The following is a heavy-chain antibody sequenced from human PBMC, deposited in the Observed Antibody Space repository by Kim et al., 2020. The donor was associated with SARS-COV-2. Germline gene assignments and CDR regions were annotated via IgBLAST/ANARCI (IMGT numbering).Heavy chain of an antibody. Sequence: AAAWRRRFTISSNNDKHSLYLQMNSLRAEDTAVYYCARGPNYSPFDYWGQGTLVTVSS. V-gene: IGHV3-48*03. J-gene: IGHJ4*02. D-gene: IGHD4-4*01. CDR3: ARGPNYSPFDY.